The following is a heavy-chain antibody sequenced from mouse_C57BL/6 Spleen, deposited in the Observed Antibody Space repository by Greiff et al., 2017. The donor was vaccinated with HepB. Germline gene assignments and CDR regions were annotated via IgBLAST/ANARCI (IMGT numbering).Heavy chain of an antibody. CDR3: ASYDYDGSWFAY. Sequence: EVQLQQSGPELVKPGASVKIPCKASGYTFTDYNMDWVKQSHGKSLEWIGDINPNNGGTIYNQKFKGKATLTVDKSSSTAYMELRSLTSEDTAVYYRASYDYDGSWFAYWGQGTLVTVSA. CDR2: INPNNGGT. V-gene: IGHV1-18*01. CDR1: GYTFTDYN. J-gene: IGHJ3*01. D-gene: IGHD2-4*01.